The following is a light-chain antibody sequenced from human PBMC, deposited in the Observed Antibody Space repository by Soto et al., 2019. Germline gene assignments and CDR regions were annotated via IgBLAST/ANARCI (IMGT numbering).Light chain of an antibody. V-gene: IGLV3-1*01. Sequence: SYELTQPPSVSVSPGQTASITCSGAKLGDKYACWYQQKPGQSPVLGIYQDSKRPSGIPERFSGSNSGNTATLTISGTQAKDEADYYCQAWDSSTHDVFGTGTKLTVL. CDR2: QDS. J-gene: IGLJ1*01. CDR3: QAWDSSTHDV. CDR1: KLGDKY.